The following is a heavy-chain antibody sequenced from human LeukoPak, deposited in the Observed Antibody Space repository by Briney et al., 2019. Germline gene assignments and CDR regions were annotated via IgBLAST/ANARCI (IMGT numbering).Heavy chain of an antibody. D-gene: IGHD2-2*01. J-gene: IGHJ4*02. V-gene: IGHV3-11*01. Sequence: GGSLRLSCAASGFTFSDYYMSWIRQAPGKGLEWVSYISGSGTTIYSADSLKGRFTIARDNAKNSLYLQMHSLRAEDTAVYYCARRTSHSYFDYWGQGILVTVST. CDR2: ISGSGTTI. CDR3: ARRTSHSYFDY. CDR1: GFTFSDYY.